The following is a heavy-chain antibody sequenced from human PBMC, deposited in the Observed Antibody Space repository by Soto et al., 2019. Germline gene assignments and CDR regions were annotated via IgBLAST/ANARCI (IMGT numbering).Heavy chain of an antibody. V-gene: IGHV1-18*01. Sequence: ASVKVSCKACGYTFTSYGISWVRQAPGQGLEWMGWISAYNGNTNYAQKLQGRVTMTTDTSTSTVYMELSSLRSDDTAVYYCVRVVAIPGYPDNWGQGTLVTVPQ. CDR1: GYTFTSYG. CDR3: VRVVAIPGYPDN. CDR2: ISAYNGNT. J-gene: IGHJ4*02. D-gene: IGHD5-12*01.